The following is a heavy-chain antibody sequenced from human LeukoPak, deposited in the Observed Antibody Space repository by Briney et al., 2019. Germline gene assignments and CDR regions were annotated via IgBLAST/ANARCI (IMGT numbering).Heavy chain of an antibody. J-gene: IGHJ4*02. CDR2: ISGGGGST. Sequence: GGSLRLSCAASGFTFSSYAMSWVRQAPGKGLEWVSAISGGGGSTYYADSVKGRFTISRDNSKNTLYLQMNSLRAEDTAVYYCAKDLRSYDSSGHYYEVDYWGQGTLVTVSS. V-gene: IGHV3-23*01. CDR3: AKDLRSYDSSGHYYEVDY. D-gene: IGHD3-22*01. CDR1: GFTFSSYA.